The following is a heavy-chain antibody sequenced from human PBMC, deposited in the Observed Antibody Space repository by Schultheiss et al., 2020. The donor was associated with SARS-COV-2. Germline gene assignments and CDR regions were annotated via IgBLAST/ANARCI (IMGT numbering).Heavy chain of an antibody. CDR2: ISAYNGNT. CDR1: GYTFTASG. Sequence: ASVKVSCKASGYTFTASGISWVRQAPGQGLEWMGWISAYNGNTNYAQKLQGRVTMTTDTSTSTAYMELRSLRSDDTAVYYCALLLWGGGYGGNTLDYWGQGTLVTVSS. V-gene: IGHV1-18*01. D-gene: IGHD4-23*01. CDR3: ALLLWGGGYGGNTLDY. J-gene: IGHJ4*02.